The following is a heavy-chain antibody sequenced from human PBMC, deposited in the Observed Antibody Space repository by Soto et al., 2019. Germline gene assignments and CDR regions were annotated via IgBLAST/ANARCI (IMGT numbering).Heavy chain of an antibody. Sequence: PGESLKISCKGSGYNFAGYWIAWVRQMPGKGLELMGIIYPSDSDTRYRPSFQGQVTISADKSICSAYLQWSSLRASDTAMYYCARGGVSTRTFDYWGQGTPVTVSS. CDR3: ARGGVSTRTFDY. CDR1: GYNFAGYW. D-gene: IGHD3-3*01. CDR2: IYPSDSDT. J-gene: IGHJ4*02. V-gene: IGHV5-51*01.